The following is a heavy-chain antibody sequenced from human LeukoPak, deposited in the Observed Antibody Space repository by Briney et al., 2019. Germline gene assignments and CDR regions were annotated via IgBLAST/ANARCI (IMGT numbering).Heavy chain of an antibody. CDR3: AREKVRWGRNFDY. CDR1: GFTFSSYS. J-gene: IGHJ4*02. Sequence: GGSLRLSCAASGFTFSSYSMNWVRQAPGKGLEWVSYISSSSSTIYYADSVKGRFTISRDNAKNTLYLQMNSPRAEHTAVYYCAREKVRWGRNFDYWGQGTLVTVSS. D-gene: IGHD3-16*01. V-gene: IGHV3-48*01. CDR2: ISSSSSTI.